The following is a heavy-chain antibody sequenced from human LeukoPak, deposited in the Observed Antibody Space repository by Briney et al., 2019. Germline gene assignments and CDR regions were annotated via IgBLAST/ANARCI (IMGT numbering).Heavy chain of an antibody. D-gene: IGHD3-22*01. CDR2: ISSSGSTI. CDR1: RFTFSDYY. Sequence: PGGSLRLSCAASRFTFSDYYMSWIRQAPGKGLEGVSYISSSGSTIHYADSVKGRSTISRDNAKNSLYLQMNSLRAEDTAVYYCARRRGDSSGHELDYWGQGTLVTVSS. V-gene: IGHV3-11*04. J-gene: IGHJ4*02. CDR3: ARRRGDSSGHELDY.